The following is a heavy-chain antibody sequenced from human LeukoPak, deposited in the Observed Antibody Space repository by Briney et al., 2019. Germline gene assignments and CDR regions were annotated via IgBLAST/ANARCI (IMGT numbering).Heavy chain of an antibody. Sequence: GGSLRLSCAASGFTFSNSWMSWVRQAPGKGLEWVAVISGGGSKKFYADSVKGRFTISRDNSKKTLYLQMKSLRAEDTDVYYWAKPARGSGIQSGFDSWGQGTLVTVSS. J-gene: IGHJ4*02. CDR1: GFTFSNSW. D-gene: IGHD3-10*01. V-gene: IGHV3-30*18. CDR2: ISGGGSKK. CDR3: AKPARGSGIQSGFDS.